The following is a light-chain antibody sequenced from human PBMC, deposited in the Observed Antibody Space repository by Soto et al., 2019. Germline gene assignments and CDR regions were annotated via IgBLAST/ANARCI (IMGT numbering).Light chain of an antibody. V-gene: IGKV4-1*01. CDR3: QQYYSTVVT. J-gene: IGKJ1*01. CDR1: QSVLYSSNNKNY. Sequence: DIVMTQSPDSLAVSLGERATINCKSSQSVLYSSNNKNYLAWYQQKPGQPPKLLMYWASTRETGVPDRFSGSGAGTDFTLTISSLQAEDVEVYYCQQYYSTVVTFGQGTKGEIK. CDR2: WAS.